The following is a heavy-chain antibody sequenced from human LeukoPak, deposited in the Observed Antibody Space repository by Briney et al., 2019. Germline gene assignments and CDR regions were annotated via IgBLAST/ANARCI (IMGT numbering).Heavy chain of an antibody. Sequence: GGSLRLFRAASGFNFSSHDMHGVRQTTGKGREGVSGIGTAGDPYYLDSVKGRFTISRENAKNRLYPQLHSLRAGDTAVYYCARSRTLWGAFDISGQGTMVTASS. CDR1: GFNFSSHD. V-gene: IGHV3-13*05. D-gene: IGHD2-21*01. J-gene: IGHJ3*02. CDR3: ARSRTLWGAFDI. CDR2: IGTAGDP.